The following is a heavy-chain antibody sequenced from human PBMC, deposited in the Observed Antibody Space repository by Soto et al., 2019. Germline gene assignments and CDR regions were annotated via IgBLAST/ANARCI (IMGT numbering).Heavy chain of an antibody. V-gene: IGHV5-51*01. D-gene: IGHD1-1*01. CDR3: ATFGVLERASFDP. J-gene: IGHJ5*02. Sequence: PGESLKISCNGSGYSFANYWIGWVRQVPGKGLEWMGIIYPGDSDIRYSPSFQGQVTFSADKSISTAYLQWSSLKASDTAMYYCATFGVLERASFDPWGQGTLVTVSS. CDR1: GYSFANYW. CDR2: IYPGDSDI.